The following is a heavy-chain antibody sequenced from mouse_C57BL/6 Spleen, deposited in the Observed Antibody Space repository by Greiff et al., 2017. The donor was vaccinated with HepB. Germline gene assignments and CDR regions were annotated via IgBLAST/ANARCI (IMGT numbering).Heavy chain of an antibody. D-gene: IGHD4-1*01. Sequence: EVQVVESEGGLVQPGSSMKLSCTASGFTFSDYYMAWVRQVPEKGLEWVANINYDGSSTYYLDSLKSRFIISRDNAKNILYLQMSSLKSEDTATYYCAREGSNWDFDYWGQGTTLTVSS. J-gene: IGHJ2*01. CDR3: AREGSNWDFDY. CDR1: GFTFSDYY. CDR2: INYDGSST. V-gene: IGHV5-16*01.